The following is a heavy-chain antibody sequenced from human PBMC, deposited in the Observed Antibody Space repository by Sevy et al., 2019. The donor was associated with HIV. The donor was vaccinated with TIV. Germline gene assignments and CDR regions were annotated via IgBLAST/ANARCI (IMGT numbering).Heavy chain of an antibody. CDR1: GFTFSSYG. CDR3: AKLGSGSSNNDY. D-gene: IGHD3-10*01. Sequence: GGSLRLSCAASGFTFSSYGMHWVRQAPGKGLGWVAVISYDGSNKYYADSVKGRFTISRDNSKNTLYLQMNSLRAEDTAVYYCAKLGSGSSNNDYWGQGTLVTVSS. V-gene: IGHV3-30*18. J-gene: IGHJ4*02. CDR2: ISYDGSNK.